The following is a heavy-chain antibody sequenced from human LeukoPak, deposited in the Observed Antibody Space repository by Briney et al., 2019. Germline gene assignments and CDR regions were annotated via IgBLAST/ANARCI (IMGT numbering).Heavy chain of an antibody. CDR2: ISSSGSIK. CDR1: GFTFSTYE. V-gene: IGHV3-48*03. D-gene: IGHD5-12*01. J-gene: IGHJ4*02. Sequence: GGSLRLSCAASGFTFSTYEMNWVRQAPGKGLEWVSYISSSGSIKYYADSVKGRFTISRDNAKNSLYLQMNSLRAEDTALYYCARDPRGGYADLNYWGQGTLATVSS. CDR3: ARDPRGGYADLNY.